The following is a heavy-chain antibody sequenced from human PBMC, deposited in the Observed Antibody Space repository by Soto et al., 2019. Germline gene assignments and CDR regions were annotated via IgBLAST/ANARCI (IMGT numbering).Heavy chain of an antibody. CDR3: AREGVSSSSPGYYYGMDV. CDR1: GGSISSGGYY. D-gene: IGHD6-6*01. J-gene: IGHJ6*02. CDR2: IYYSGST. V-gene: IGHV4-31*03. Sequence: SETLSLTCTVSGGSISSGGYYWSWIRQHPGKGLEWIGYIYYSGSTYYNPSLKSRVTISVDTSKNQFSLKLSSVTAADTAVYYCAREGVSSSSPGYYYGMDVWGQGTTVTVSS.